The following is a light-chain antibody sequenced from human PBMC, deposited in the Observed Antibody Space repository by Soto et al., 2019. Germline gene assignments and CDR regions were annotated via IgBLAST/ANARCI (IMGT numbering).Light chain of an antibody. J-gene: IGKJ1*01. CDR2: KAS. CDR1: QSISSW. V-gene: IGKV1-5*03. Sequence: DIQMTQSPSTLSASVGDRVTITCRARQSISSWLAWYQQKPGQDPKLLIYKASSLESGVPSRFSGSGSGTEFPLTISSLQPDDFATYYCQQYNSYSQTFGQGTKVEIK. CDR3: QQYNSYSQT.